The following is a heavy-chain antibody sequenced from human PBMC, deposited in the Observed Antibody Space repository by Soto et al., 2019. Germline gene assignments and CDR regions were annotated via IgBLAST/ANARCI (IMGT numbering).Heavy chain of an antibody. D-gene: IGHD3-3*01. Sequence: QVQLQESGPGLVKPSQTLSLTCTVSGGSISSGGYYWSWIRQHPGKGLEWIGYIYYSGSTYYHPSLQSRVTISVDTSKNQFSLKLSSVTAADTAVYYCARVLENYDFWSGPYYGMDVWGQVSTVTVSS. CDR2: IYYSGST. J-gene: IGHJ6*02. CDR3: ARVLENYDFWSGPYYGMDV. V-gene: IGHV4-31*03. CDR1: GGSISSGGYY.